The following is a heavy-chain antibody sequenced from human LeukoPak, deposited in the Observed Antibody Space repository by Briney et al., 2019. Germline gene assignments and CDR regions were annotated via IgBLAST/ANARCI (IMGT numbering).Heavy chain of an antibody. Sequence: PGGSLRLSCAASGFTFSSYSMNWVRQAPGKGLEWVSSISSSSSYIYYADSVKGRFTISRDNAKNSLYLQMNSLRAEDTAVYYCARDKYECSSTSCYLDYWGQGTLVTVSS. CDR2: ISSSSSYI. CDR3: ARDKYECSSTSCYLDY. D-gene: IGHD2-2*01. V-gene: IGHV3-21*01. CDR1: GFTFSSYS. J-gene: IGHJ4*02.